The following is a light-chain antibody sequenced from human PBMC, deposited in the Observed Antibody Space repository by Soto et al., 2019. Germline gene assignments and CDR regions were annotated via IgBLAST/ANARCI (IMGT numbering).Light chain of an antibody. J-gene: IGLJ2*01. V-gene: IGLV1-44*01. Sequence: QSVLTRPPSASGTPGQRVTISCSGGSSNIGSNTVNWYQQLPGTAPNLLIYSNNQRPSGVPDRFSGSKSGTSASLAISGLQSEDEADYYCAAWDDSLNAVVFGGGTQLTVL. CDR2: SNN. CDR1: SSNIGSNT. CDR3: AAWDDSLNAVV.